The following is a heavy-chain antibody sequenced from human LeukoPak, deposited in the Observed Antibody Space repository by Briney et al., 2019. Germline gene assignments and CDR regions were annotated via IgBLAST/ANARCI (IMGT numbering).Heavy chain of an antibody. CDR3: ARGQWLVRLNWFDP. Sequence: ASVKVSCKASGYTFTGYYMHWARQAPGQGLEWMGWINPNSGGTNYAQKFQGRVTMTRDTSISTAYMELSRLRSDDTAVYYCARGQWLVRLNWFDPWGQGTLVTVSS. J-gene: IGHJ5*02. CDR1: GYTFTGYY. D-gene: IGHD6-19*01. V-gene: IGHV1-2*02. CDR2: INPNSGGT.